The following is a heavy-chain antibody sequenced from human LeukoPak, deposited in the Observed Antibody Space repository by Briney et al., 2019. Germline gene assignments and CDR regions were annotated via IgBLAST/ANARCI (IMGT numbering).Heavy chain of an antibody. J-gene: IGHJ4*02. CDR3: ARDKSGSGSYIDY. V-gene: IGHV1-18*01. D-gene: IGHD3-10*01. CDR1: GYTFTSYG. CDR2: ISGYNGNT. Sequence: ASVKVSCKASGYTFTSYGISWVRQAPGQGLEWMGWISGYNGNTNYAQNLKGRVTVTTDKSTSTAYMEMRSLTSDDTAVYYCARDKSGSGSYIDYWCQGTLVTVCS.